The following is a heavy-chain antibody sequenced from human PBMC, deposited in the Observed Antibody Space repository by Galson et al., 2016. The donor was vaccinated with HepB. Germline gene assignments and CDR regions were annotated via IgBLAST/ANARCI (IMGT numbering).Heavy chain of an antibody. CDR2: ISYGGNNG. D-gene: IGHD2-15*01. CDR3: ARACSGGRCYSG. V-gene: IGHV3-30*03. CDR1: GFTFSSYG. J-gene: IGHJ4*02. Sequence: SLRLSCAASGFTFSSYGMHWVRQAPGKGLEWVAFISYGGNNGYYVDSVKGRFTISRDNSKNTLYLQMNSLRHEDTAVYYCARACSGGRCYSGWGRGTLVTVSS.